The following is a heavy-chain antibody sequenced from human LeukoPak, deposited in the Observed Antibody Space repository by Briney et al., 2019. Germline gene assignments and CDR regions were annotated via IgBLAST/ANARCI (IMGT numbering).Heavy chain of an antibody. Sequence: GGSLRLSCAASGFMFSDYGMHWVRQAPGKGLEWVAVISNDGSIIYYADSVKGRFTISRDNSKNTLHLQMNSLRPDDTAVYYCVKDGPYCGGITCYFRYFDLWGRGTLVTVSS. V-gene: IGHV3-30*18. CDR1: GFMFSDYG. CDR2: ISNDGSII. J-gene: IGHJ2*01. D-gene: IGHD2-21*01. CDR3: VKDGPYCGGITCYFRYFDL.